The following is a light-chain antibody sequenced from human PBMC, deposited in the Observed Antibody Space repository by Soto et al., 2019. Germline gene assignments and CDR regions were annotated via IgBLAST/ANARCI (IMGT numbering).Light chain of an antibody. Sequence: EIVLTQSPGTLSLSPGERATLSCRASQSVSSSYLAWYQQKPGQAPRLLIYDASSRATGIPDRFSGSGSGTDFTLTISRLEPEDFAVYYCQQYGSSPGWTFGQGTKVDIK. CDR1: QSVSSSY. CDR3: QQYGSSPGWT. V-gene: IGKV3-20*01. J-gene: IGKJ1*01. CDR2: DAS.